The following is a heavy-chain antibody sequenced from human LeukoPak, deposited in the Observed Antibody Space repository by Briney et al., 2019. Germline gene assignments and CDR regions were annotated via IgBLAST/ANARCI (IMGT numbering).Heavy chain of an antibody. CDR2: ISGSGDYT. V-gene: IGHV3-23*01. Sequence: GGSLRLSCAASGFTFNNYAMSWVRQAPGKGLEWVSSISGSGDYTFYADSVKGRFTISRDKSKDTLYLQMNSLRVEDTAIYYCAKDRPNYYGTNGHYYTRNGDYWGQGTLVTVSS. CDR1: GFTFNNYA. CDR3: AKDRPNYYGTNGHYYTRNGDY. D-gene: IGHD3-22*01. J-gene: IGHJ4*02.